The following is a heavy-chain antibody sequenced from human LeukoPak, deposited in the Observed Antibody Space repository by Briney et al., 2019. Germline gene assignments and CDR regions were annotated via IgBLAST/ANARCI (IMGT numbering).Heavy chain of an antibody. Sequence: GASVKVSCKASGYTFTSYAMNWVRQAPVKGLEGMGWINTNTGNPTNVQGFTERLVFSLDTYFSTAYLQISSLKADETAMYYCARGGSSWVAYNWFDPWGQGTLVTVSS. CDR1: GYTFTSYA. CDR2: INTNTGNP. D-gene: IGHD6-13*01. V-gene: IGHV7-4-1*02. CDR3: ARGGSSWVAYNWFDP. J-gene: IGHJ5*02.